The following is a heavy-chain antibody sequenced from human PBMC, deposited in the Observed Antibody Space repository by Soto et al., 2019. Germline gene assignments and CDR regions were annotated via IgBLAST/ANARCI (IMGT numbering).Heavy chain of an antibody. CDR2: IKQDGREK. Sequence: EVQVVESGGGLVQPGGSLRLSCAASGFTFSNHWMTWVRQAPGKGLEWVANIKQDGREKYYVDSVKGRFTLSRDNAKNSLYLQMNSLRAEDTAVYYCARDSAYCRSTSCYLSYYYYMDVWGKGTTVTVSS. CDR1: GFTFSNHW. CDR3: ARDSAYCRSTSCYLSYYYYMDV. D-gene: IGHD2-2*01. J-gene: IGHJ6*03. V-gene: IGHV3-7*01.